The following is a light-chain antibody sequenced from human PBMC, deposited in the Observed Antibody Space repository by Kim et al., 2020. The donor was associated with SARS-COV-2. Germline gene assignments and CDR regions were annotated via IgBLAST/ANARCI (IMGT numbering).Light chain of an antibody. J-gene: IGKJ1*01. CDR2: VAS. V-gene: IGKV1-17*03. CDR3: LQYNSHPRT. CDR1: QGISSY. Sequence: DIQMTQSPSALSASVGDRVTITCRASQGISSYLAWYQQKPGKAPKLLIYVASSLQSGVPSRFSGSGSGTEFTLTLSSLQPEDFATCYCLQYNSHPRTFGQGTKVDIK.